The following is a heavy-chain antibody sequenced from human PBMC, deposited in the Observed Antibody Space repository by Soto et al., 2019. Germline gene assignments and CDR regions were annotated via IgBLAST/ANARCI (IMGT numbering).Heavy chain of an antibody. CDR2: IWYDGSNK. CDR1: GFTFSSYG. J-gene: IGHJ4*02. CDR3: AGAYCGGDCYPYLDY. D-gene: IGHD2-21*02. Sequence: GGSLRLSCAASGFTFSSYGMHWVRQAPGNGLEWVAVIWYDGSNKYYADSVKGRFTISRDNSKNTLYLQMNSLRAEDTAVYYCAGAYCGGDCYPYLDYWGQGTLVTVSS. V-gene: IGHV3-33*01.